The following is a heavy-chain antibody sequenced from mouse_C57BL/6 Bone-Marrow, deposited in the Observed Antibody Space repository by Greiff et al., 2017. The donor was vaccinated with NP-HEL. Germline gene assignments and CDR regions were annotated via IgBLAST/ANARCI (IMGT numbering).Heavy chain of an antibody. CDR3: ARLDYYGSSYRWYFDV. CDR1: GFTFSDYG. Sequence: EVQGVESGGGLVQPGGSLKLSCAASGFTFSDYGMAWVRQAPRKGPEWVAFISNLAYSIYYADTVTGRFTISRENAKNTLYLEMSSLRSEDTAMYYCARLDYYGSSYRWYFDVWGTGTTVTVSS. D-gene: IGHD1-1*01. CDR2: ISNLAYSI. J-gene: IGHJ1*03. V-gene: IGHV5-15*01.